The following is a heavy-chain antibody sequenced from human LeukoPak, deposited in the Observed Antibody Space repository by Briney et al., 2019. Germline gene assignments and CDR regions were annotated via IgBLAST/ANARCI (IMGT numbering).Heavy chain of an antibody. D-gene: IGHD2-2*01. J-gene: IGHJ4*02. CDR3: ASSLGYCSSTSCPFDY. CDR2: ISSSSSYI. V-gene: IGHV3-21*01. Sequence: GGSLRLSCAASGFTFSSYSMNWVRQAPGKGLEWVSSISSSSSYIYYADSVKGRFTISRDNAKNSLYLQMNSLRAEDTAVYYCASSLGYCSSTSCPFDYWGQGTLVTVSS. CDR1: GFTFSSYS.